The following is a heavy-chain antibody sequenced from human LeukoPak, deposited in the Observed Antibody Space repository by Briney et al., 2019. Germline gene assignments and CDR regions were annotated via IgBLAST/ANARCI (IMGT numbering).Heavy chain of an antibody. CDR1: GGTFSSYT. CDR2: IIPILGIA. J-gene: IGHJ6*02. CDR3: ARYGGNSAYYYYGMDV. V-gene: IGHV1-69*02. D-gene: IGHD4-23*01. Sequence: SVKVSCKASGGTFSSYTISWVRQAPGQGLEWMGRIIPILGIANYAQKFQGRVTITADKSTSTAYMELSSLRSEDTAVYYCARYGGNSAYYYYGMDVWGQGTTVTVSS.